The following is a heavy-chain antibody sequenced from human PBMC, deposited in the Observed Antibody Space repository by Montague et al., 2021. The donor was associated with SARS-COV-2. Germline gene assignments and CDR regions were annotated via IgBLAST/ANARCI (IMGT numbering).Heavy chain of an antibody. CDR2: TFYRSQWHT. V-gene: IGHV6-1*01. CDR1: GDSVSSDTAA. J-gene: IGHJ1*01. Sequence: CAISGDSVSSDTAAWHWIRQAPSRGVEWLGRTFYRSQWHTDTAASVRSRISFSGDISKNQFSLHLNSVTPEDTAIYYCARDGDYGGTWYSFLQNWGQGTLVIVSS. CDR3: ARDGDYGGTWYSFLQN. D-gene: IGHD4-17*01.